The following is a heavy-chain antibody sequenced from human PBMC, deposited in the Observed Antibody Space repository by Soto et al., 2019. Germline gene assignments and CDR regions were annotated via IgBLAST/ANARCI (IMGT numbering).Heavy chain of an antibody. CDR1: GYSFTSYW. V-gene: IGHV5-51*01. Sequence: GESLKISCKGSGYSFTSYWIGWVRQMPGKGLEWMGIIYPGDSDTRYSPSFQGQVTISADKSISTAYLQWSSLKASDTAMYYCARNKYCSSPSWHSFYRDVWGKGPTVTVSS. D-gene: IGHD2-2*01. CDR2: IYPGDSDT. CDR3: ARNKYCSSPSWHSFYRDV. J-gene: IGHJ6*03.